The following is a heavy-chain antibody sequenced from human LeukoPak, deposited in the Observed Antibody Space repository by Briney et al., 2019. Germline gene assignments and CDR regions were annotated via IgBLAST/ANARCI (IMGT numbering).Heavy chain of an antibody. CDR1: GGSISSDY. Sequence: KTSETLSLTCTVSGGSISSDYWNWIRQPAGKGLEWIGRVSAIGSTNQNPSLKSRVSISADTSKNQFSLKLTSVTAADTAVYYCARAPTGTTQLDYWGQGTLVTVSS. CDR2: VSAIGST. J-gene: IGHJ4*02. V-gene: IGHV4-4*07. CDR3: ARAPTGTTQLDY. D-gene: IGHD1-1*01.